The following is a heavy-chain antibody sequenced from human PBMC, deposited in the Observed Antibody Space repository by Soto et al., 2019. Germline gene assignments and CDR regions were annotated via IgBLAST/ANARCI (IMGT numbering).Heavy chain of an antibody. D-gene: IGHD2-21*02. J-gene: IGHJ3*02. V-gene: IGHV6-1*01. CDR3: ARVRPPISCRNDCVPFRASDI. CDR1: GDSVSSNSAA. Sequence: SQTLSLTCAISGDSVSSNSAAWNWIRQSPSRGLEWLGRTYYRSKWYNDYAVSVKSRITINPDTSKNQFSLQLNSVTPEDTAVYYCARVRPPISCRNDCVPFRASDIRCQATMVTL. CDR2: TYYRSKWYN.